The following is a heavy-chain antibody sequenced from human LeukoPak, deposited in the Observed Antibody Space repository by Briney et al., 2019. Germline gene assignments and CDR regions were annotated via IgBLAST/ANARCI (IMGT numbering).Heavy chain of an antibody. CDR1: GGSISSYY. CDR2: IYYSGST. CDR3: ARGPPTTPGI. D-gene: IGHD1-1*01. V-gene: IGHV4-59*01. Sequence: SETLSLTCTVSGGSISSYYWSWIRQPPGKGLEWIGYIYYSGSTNYNPSLKSRVTISVDTSKNQFSLKLSSVTAADTAVYYCARGPPTTPGIWGQGTMVTVSS. J-gene: IGHJ3*02.